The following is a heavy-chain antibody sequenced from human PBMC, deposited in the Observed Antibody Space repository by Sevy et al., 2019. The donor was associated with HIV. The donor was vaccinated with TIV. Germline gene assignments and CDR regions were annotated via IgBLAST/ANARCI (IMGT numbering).Heavy chain of an antibody. V-gene: IGHV4-61*01. D-gene: IGHD6-19*01. Sequence: SETLSLTCTVSGGSVSSGSYYWSWIRQLPGKGLEWIGYIYYSGSTNYNPSLKSRVTISVDTSKNQFSLKLSSVTAADTAVYYCARADSIAVAGTLDYWGQGTLVTVSS. CDR2: IYYSGST. J-gene: IGHJ4*02. CDR3: ARADSIAVAGTLDY. CDR1: GGSVSSGSYY.